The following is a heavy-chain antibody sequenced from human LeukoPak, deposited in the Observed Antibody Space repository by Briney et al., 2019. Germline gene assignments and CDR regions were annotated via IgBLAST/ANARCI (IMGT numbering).Heavy chain of an antibody. J-gene: IGHJ4*02. CDR3: AKDPRITIFAPWGY. CDR1: GFSFSTYG. D-gene: IGHD3-9*01. CDR2: IRFDGGTK. V-gene: IGHV3-30*02. Sequence: GGSLRLSCAASGFSFSTYGMHWVRQAPGKGLEWVAFIRFDGGTKYYADSVKGRFTISRDNPKNTLYLQMNSLRAEDTAVYYCAKDPRITIFAPWGYWGQGTLVTVSS.